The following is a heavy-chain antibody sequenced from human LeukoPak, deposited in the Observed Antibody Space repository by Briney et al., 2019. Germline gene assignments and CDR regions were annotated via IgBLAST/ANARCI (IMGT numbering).Heavy chain of an antibody. CDR1: GYTFTGYY. D-gene: IGHD4-17*01. CDR2: INPNSGGT. CDR3: ARVTVTTEFDY. Sequence: ASVKVSCKASGYTFTGYYIHWVRQAPGQGLEWMGWINPNSGGTYYAQKFEGRVTLTRDTSISTAYMELSRLRSDDTAVYYCARVTVTTEFDYWGQGTLLTVSS. J-gene: IGHJ4*02. V-gene: IGHV1-2*02.